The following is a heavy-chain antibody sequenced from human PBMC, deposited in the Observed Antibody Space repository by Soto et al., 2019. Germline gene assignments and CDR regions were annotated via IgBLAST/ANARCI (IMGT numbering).Heavy chain of an antibody. J-gene: IGHJ4*02. CDR1: GFTFSSYW. Sequence: GGSLRLSCAASGFTFSSYWMNWVRQAPGKGLEWVANIKQDGSEKYYVDSVKGRFTISRDNTKNSLYLQMNSLRAEDTAVYYCAREQLQVVIPDYWGQGTLVTV. V-gene: IGHV3-7*01. D-gene: IGHD6-13*01. CDR2: IKQDGSEK. CDR3: AREQLQVVIPDY.